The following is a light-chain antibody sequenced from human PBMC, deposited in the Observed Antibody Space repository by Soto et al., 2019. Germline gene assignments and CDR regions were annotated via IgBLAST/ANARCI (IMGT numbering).Light chain of an antibody. CDR2: GNN. CDR1: NSNIGADYG. CDR3: QSYDSNLVGLV. V-gene: IGLV1-40*01. J-gene: IGLJ3*02. Sequence: QSVLTQPPSVSGAPGQRVTISCTGTNSNIGADYGVQWYQQFPGTAPKLLIYGNNNRPSGVSDRFSGSKSATSASLAITGLQPGDEADDYCQSYDSNLVGLVFGAGTKVTVL.